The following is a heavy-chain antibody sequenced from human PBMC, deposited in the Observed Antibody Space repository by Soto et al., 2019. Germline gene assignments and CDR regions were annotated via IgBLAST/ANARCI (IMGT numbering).Heavy chain of an antibody. J-gene: IGHJ6*02. CDR2: KEFDGINQ. D-gene: IGHD2-15*01. V-gene: IGHV3-30-3*01. CDR3: ARGALAAPFYYYGMDV. Sequence: GSLRLSCAASGFTFSSFAMHWVRQAPGKGLEWVAVKEFDGINQYYADSVKGRFTISRDNSKNTLDLQMSSLRLEDTAVYYCARGALAAPFYYYGMDVWGQGTTVTVYS. CDR1: GFTFSSFA.